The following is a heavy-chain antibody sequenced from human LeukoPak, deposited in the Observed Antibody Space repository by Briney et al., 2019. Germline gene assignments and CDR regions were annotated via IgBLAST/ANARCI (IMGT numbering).Heavy chain of an antibody. V-gene: IGHV3-21*01. J-gene: IGHJ3*02. D-gene: IGHD4-17*01. CDR3: ARDRRPDYGDYELEAFDI. Sequence: PGGSLRLSCAASGFTFSSYSMNWVRPAPGKGLEWVSSISSSSSYIYYASPVKGRFTISRDNAKNSLYLQMNSLRAEDTAVYYCARDRRPDYGDYELEAFDIWGQGTMVTVSS. CDR1: GFTFSSYS. CDR2: ISSSSSYI.